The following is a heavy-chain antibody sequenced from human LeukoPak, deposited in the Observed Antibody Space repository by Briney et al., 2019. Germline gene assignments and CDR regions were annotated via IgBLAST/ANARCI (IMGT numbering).Heavy chain of an antibody. CDR1: GFTFSDYY. D-gene: IGHD1-26*01. CDR2: ISSSGSTI. Sequence: GGSLRLSCAASGFTFSDYYMSWIRQAPGKGLEWVSSISSSGSTIYYADSVKGRFTISRDNAKNSLYLQMNSLRAEDTAVYYCARRPYSGSSHFDYWGQGTLVTVSS. V-gene: IGHV3-11*01. J-gene: IGHJ4*02. CDR3: ARRPYSGSSHFDY.